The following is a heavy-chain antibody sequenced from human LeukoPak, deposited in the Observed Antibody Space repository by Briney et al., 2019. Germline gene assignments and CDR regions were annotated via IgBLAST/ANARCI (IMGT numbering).Heavy chain of an antibody. Sequence: PGGSLRLSCAASGFTFRNYGMNWVRQAPGEGLEWVTIIWYDGSNKYYADSVKGRFTISRDNAKNSLYLQMNSLRAEDTAVYYCARDYGDYGTSYYGMDVWGQGTTVTVSS. D-gene: IGHD4-17*01. CDR3: ARDYGDYGTSYYGMDV. J-gene: IGHJ6*02. CDR1: GFTFRNYG. CDR2: IWYDGSNK. V-gene: IGHV3-33*01.